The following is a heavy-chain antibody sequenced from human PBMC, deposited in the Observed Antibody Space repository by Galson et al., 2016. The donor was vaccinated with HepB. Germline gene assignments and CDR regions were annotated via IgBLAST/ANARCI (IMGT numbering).Heavy chain of an antibody. J-gene: IGHJ3*02. D-gene: IGHD3-22*01. V-gene: IGHV3-48*02. CDR2: ISITSTTK. CDR3: ARDDRWYYYDSSGYYYGAFDM. CDR1: GFTLSRHS. Sequence: SLRLCCAGSGFTLSRHSMNCVRQAPGTGLEWISYISITSTTKYSADSVKGRFTISSDNAKNSLYLAMNSLRDEDTAICYCARDDRWYYYDSSGYYYGAFDMWGQGTMVAVSS.